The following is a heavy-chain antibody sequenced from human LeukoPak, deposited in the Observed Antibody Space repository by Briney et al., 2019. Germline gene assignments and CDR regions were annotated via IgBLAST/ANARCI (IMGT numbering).Heavy chain of an antibody. CDR2: IDHSGGT. D-gene: IGHD2/OR15-2a*01. Sequence: SENLSRTCAVYGGSLINYYWSWIRQSPGKGLEWIGDIDHSGGTSYNPALRSRVTMSIDPSRNQFYLKINSVTASDTAVYYCAMVLWQSARPGPWDQGSLVTVSS. V-gene: IGHV4-34*01. CDR3: AMVLWQSARPGP. CDR1: GGSLINYY. J-gene: IGHJ5*02.